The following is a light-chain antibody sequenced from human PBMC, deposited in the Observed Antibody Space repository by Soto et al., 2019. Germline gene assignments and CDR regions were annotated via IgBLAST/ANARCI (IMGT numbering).Light chain of an antibody. CDR1: QSVSSSY. J-gene: IGKJ4*01. CDR3: QQYGNSPLT. V-gene: IGKV3-20*01. Sequence: EIVLTQSPGTLSLSPGERATLSCRASQSVSSSYLAWYQQKPGQAPRLPMYGTSTRATGIPDRFSGSGSGTDFTLTISRLEPEDFAVYYCQQYGNSPLTFGGGTKVDIK. CDR2: GTS.